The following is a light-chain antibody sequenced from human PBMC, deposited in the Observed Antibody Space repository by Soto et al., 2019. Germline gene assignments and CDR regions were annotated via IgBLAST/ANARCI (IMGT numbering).Light chain of an antibody. CDR2: EGS. J-gene: IGLJ1*01. V-gene: IGLV2-23*01. CDR1: SRNVGSYNL. CDR3: CSYAGSGTYV. Sequence: QSALTQPASVSGSPGQSITISCTGTSRNVGSYNLVSWYQQYPGKSPKLMIYEGSKRPSGVSNRFSGSKSGNTASLRISGLQYEDEADYYCCSYAGSGTYVFATVTKVTVL.